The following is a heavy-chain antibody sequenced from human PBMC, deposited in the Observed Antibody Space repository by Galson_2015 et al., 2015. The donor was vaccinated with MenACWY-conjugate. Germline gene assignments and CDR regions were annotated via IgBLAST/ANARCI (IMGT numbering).Heavy chain of an antibody. CDR1: GFTFSSYS. CDR2: ISYDGSNK. J-gene: IGHJ4*02. Sequence: SLRLSCAASGFTFSSYSMNWVRQAPGKGLEWVAVISYDGSNKYYADSVKGRFTISRDNSKNTVYLQMNSLRDDDTAVYYCASDSQTYCSGGRCFTFDHWGQGTLVTVSS. CDR3: ASDSQTYCSGGRCFTFDH. D-gene: IGHD2-15*01. V-gene: IGHV3-30*03.